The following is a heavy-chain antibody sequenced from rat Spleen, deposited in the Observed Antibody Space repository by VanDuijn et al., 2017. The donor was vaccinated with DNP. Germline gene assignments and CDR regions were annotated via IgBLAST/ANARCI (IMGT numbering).Heavy chain of an antibody. CDR2: ISYSGST. CDR1: GYSITSNY. J-gene: IGHJ2*01. Sequence: EVQLQESGPGLVKPSQSLSLTCSVTGYSITSNYWGWLRKFPGNKMEYIGHISYSGSTNYNPSLKSRFSIPRDTSKNQLFLQLNSVTTEDTATYYCARWSRYFDYWGQGVMVTVSS. V-gene: IGHV3-1*01. CDR3: ARWSRYFDY.